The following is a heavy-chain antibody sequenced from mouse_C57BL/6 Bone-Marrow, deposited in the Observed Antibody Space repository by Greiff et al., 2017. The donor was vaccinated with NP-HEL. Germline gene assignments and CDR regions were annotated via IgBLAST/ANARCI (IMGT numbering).Heavy chain of an antibody. V-gene: IGHV1-63*01. D-gene: IGHD2-1*01. CDR1: GYTFTNYW. J-gene: IGHJ1*03. CDR3: ARCYGNYWYFDV. Sequence: QVKLQQSGAELVRPGTSVKMSCKASGYTFTNYWIGWAKQRPGHGLEWIGDIYPGGGYTNYNEKFNGNATMTTDKSSSTAYMQFSSLTSDDSASYYCARCYGNYWYFDVWGTGTTVTVSS. CDR2: IYPGGGYT.